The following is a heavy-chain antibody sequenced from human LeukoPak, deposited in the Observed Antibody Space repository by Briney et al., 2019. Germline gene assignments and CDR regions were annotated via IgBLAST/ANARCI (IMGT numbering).Heavy chain of an antibody. J-gene: IGHJ4*02. CDR3: ARETILAVAGDF. CDR1: GFTFNRNN. D-gene: IGHD6-19*01. V-gene: IGHV3-48*01. Sequence: GGSLRLTCAASGFTFNRNNMNWVRQAPGKGLEWVSYISSTSITMYYADSVKGRFTISRDNAKNSLYLQMNSLRADDTAVYYCARETILAVAGDFWGQGTLVTVSS. CDR2: ISSTSITM.